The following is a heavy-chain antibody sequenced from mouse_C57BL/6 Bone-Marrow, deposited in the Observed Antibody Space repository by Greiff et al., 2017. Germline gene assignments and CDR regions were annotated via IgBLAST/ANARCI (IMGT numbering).Heavy chain of an antibody. V-gene: IGHV5-6*01. CDR1: GFTFSSYG. J-gene: IGHJ4*01. D-gene: IGHD2-1*01. CDR3: ACLLWYPYYAMDY. Sequence: EVKVVESGGDLVKPGGSLKLSCAASGFTFSSYGMSWVRQTPDKRLEWVATISSGGSYTYYPDSVKGRFTISRDNAKNTLYLQMSSLKSEDTAMYYCACLLWYPYYAMDYWGQGTSVTVSS. CDR2: ISSGGSYT.